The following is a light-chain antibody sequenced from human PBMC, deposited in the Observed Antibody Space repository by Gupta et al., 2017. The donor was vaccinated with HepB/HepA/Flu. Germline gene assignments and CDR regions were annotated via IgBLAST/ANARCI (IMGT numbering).Light chain of an antibody. V-gene: IGKV1-16*02. CDR1: QGIRNY. CDR3: PQYTTYPLP. Sequence: DIQLTQPPSSLSASVGDRVTITCRASQGIRNYLAWFQQKPGKAPKSLIYAASSLQSGVPSKFSGSGSGTDFTLTISSMQPEDFATYYCPQYTTYPLPFGGGTKVEI. J-gene: IGKJ4*01. CDR2: AAS.